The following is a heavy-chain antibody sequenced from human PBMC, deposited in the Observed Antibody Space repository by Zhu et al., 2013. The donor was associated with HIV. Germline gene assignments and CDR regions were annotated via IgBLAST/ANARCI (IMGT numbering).Heavy chain of an antibody. V-gene: IGHV1-8*01. Sequence: EVKKPGASVKVSCKAAGYTFIDYDIYWVRQTTGQGLEWMGWMNPNSGNTGYAQKFQGRVTMTRNTSISTAYMELSSLRSEDTAVYYCARGGGIAVAGSGYFQHWGQGTLVTVSS. CDR2: MNPNSGNT. CDR3: ARGGGIAVAGSGYFQH. J-gene: IGHJ1*01. D-gene: IGHD6-19*01. CDR1: GYTFIDYD.